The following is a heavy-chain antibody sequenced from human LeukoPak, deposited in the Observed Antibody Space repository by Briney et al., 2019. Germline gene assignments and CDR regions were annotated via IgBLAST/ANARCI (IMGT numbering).Heavy chain of an antibody. J-gene: IGHJ4*02. Sequence: MPSETLSLTCTVSGDSIINGGYYWTWIRQHPGKGLEWLGYIYYSGLTYYNPSLKSRLTISIDTSKNQFSLRLSSVTAADTADYYCARRVGDYGAFDYWGQGTLVTVSS. CDR2: IYYSGLT. D-gene: IGHD4-17*01. CDR1: GDSIINGGYY. V-gene: IGHV4-31*03. CDR3: ARRVGDYGAFDY.